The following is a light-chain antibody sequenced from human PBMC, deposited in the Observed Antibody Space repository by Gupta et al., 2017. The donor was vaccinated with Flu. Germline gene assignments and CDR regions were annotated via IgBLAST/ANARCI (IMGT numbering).Light chain of an antibody. V-gene: IGKV2-30*01. CDR1: QGLAYIDGNTY. J-gene: IGKJ2*01. Sequence: TQSPFSLPVTLGQPASISCRSSQGLAYIDGNTYLNWFLQRPGQSPRRLIYEVSNRDSGVPDRFSGSGSGTDFTLKISRVEAEDVGVYYCMQGKHWPGTFGQGTXLEIK. CDR3: MQGKHWPGT. CDR2: EVS.